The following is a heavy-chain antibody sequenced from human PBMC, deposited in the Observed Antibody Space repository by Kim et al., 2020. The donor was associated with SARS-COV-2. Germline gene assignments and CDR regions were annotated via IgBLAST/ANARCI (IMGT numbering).Heavy chain of an antibody. CDR2: IYYSGST. CDR3: ASNPPYGDYVAY. CDR1: GGSISSSSYY. J-gene: IGHJ4*01. Sequence: SETLSLTCTVSGGSISSSSYYWGWIRQPPGKGLEWIGSIYYSGSTYYNPSLKSRVTISVDTSKNQFSLKLSSVTAADTAVYYCASNPPYGDYVAYWGQGTLVTVSS. D-gene: IGHD4-17*01. V-gene: IGHV4-39*01.